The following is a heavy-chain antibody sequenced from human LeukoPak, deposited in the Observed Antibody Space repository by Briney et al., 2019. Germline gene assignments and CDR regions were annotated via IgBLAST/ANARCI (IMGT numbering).Heavy chain of an antibody. Sequence: SETLSLTCTVSGGSISSGGYYWSWIRQHPGKGLEWIGYIYYSGSTYYNPSLKSRVTISVDTSKSQFSLKLSSVTAADTAVYYCASSMATITKFDYWGQGTLVTVSS. V-gene: IGHV4-31*03. D-gene: IGHD5-12*01. CDR1: GGSISSGGYY. J-gene: IGHJ4*02. CDR2: IYYSGST. CDR3: ASSMATITKFDY.